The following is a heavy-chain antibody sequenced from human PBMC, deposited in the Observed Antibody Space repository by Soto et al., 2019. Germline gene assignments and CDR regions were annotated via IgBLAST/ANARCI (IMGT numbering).Heavy chain of an antibody. D-gene: IGHD6-19*01. V-gene: IGHV3-33*06. CDR1: GFTFSSYG. CDR3: AKIAVAGTDAFDI. J-gene: IGHJ3*02. CDR2: IWYDGSNK. Sequence: GGSLRLSCAASGFTFSSYGMHWVRQAPGKGLEWVAVIWYDGSNKYYADSVKGRFTISRDNSKNTLYLQMNSLRAEDTAVYYCAKIAVAGTDAFDIWGQGTMVTVSS.